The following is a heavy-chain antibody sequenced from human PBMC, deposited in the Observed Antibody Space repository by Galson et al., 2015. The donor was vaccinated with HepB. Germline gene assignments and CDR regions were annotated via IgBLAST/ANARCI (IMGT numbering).Heavy chain of an antibody. V-gene: IGHV3-21*01. J-gene: IGHJ6*02. CDR1: GFTFSSYS. CDR3: ARDSAGYSSSWYLTEKKYYYYGMDV. Sequence: SLRLSCAASGFTFSSYSMNWVRQAPGKGLEWVSSISSSSSYIYCADSVKGRFTISRDNAKNSLYLQMNSLRAEDTAVYYCARDSAGYSSSWYLTEKKYYYYGMDVWGQGTTVTVSS. D-gene: IGHD6-13*01. CDR2: ISSSSSYI.